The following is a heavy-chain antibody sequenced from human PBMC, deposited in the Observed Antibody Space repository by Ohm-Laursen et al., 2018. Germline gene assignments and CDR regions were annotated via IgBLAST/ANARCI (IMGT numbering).Heavy chain of an antibody. D-gene: IGHD2-2*01. Sequence: SLRLSCTASGFSFSSHGMHWVRQAPGKALEWVSVINSGGATFFADSVKGRFTISRDNSKSTVYLQMNSLQAEDTAMYYCARDPDTSARGFDYWGRGALVTVSS. CDR3: ARDPDTSARGFDY. V-gene: IGHV3-53*01. CDR2: INSGGAT. CDR1: GFSFSSHG. J-gene: IGHJ4*02.